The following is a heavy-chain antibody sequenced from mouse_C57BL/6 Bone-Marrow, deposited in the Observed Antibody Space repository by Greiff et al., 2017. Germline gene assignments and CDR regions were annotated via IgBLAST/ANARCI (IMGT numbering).Heavy chain of an antibody. D-gene: IGHD2-4*01. Sequence: EVQLVESGGGLVKPGGSLKLSCAASGFTFSDYGMHWVRQAPEKGLEWVAYISSGSSTIYYADTVKGRFTISRDNAKNTLFLQMTSLRSEDTAMYYCARQMITTRLTFDYWGQGTTLTVSS. V-gene: IGHV5-17*01. CDR1: GFTFSDYG. J-gene: IGHJ2*01. CDR2: ISSGSSTI. CDR3: ARQMITTRLTFDY.